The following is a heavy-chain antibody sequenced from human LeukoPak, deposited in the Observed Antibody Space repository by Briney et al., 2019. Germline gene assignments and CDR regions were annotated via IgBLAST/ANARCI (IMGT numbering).Heavy chain of an antibody. J-gene: IGHJ3*02. CDR1: GYTFTGYY. CDR3: ARDLCGSGSCYRNYAFDI. V-gene: IGHV1-2*02. Sequence: GASVKVSCRASGYTFTGYYMHWVRQAPGQGLEWMGWINPNSGGTNYAQKFQGRVTMTRDTSISTAYMELSRLRSDDTAVYYCARDLCGSGSCYRNYAFDIWGQGTLVTVSS. D-gene: IGHD3-10*01. CDR2: INPNSGGT.